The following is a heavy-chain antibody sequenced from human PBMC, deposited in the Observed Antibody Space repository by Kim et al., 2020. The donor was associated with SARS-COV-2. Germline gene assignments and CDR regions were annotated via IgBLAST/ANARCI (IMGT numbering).Heavy chain of an antibody. Sequence: GGSLRLSCAASGFTFSSYAMSWVRQAPGKGLEWVSAISGSGGSTSYSASVKGRFTISRDNSKNTLYLQMNSLRAEDTSASYCATDWPGSGSYSVAFAILG. CDR1: GFTFSSYA. D-gene: IGHD3-10*01. CDR3: ATDWPGSGSYSVAFAI. V-gene: IGHV3-23*01. J-gene: IGHJ3*02. CDR2: ISGSGGST.